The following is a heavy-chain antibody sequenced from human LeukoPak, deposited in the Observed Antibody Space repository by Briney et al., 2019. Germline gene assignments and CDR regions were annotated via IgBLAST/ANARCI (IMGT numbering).Heavy chain of an antibody. D-gene: IGHD3-10*01. CDR3: ARETSMIRGVIYAFDI. CDR1: GFTFSSYA. J-gene: IGHJ3*02. Sequence: PGGSLRLSCAASGFTFSSYAMSWVRQAPGKGLEWVSSISSSSSYIYYADSVKGRFTISRDNAKNSLYLQMNSLRAEDTAVYYCARETSMIRGVIYAFDIWGQGTMVTVSS. CDR2: ISSSSSYI. V-gene: IGHV3-21*01.